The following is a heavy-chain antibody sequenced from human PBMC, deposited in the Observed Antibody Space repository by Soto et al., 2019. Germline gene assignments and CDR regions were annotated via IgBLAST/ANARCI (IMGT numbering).Heavy chain of an antibody. V-gene: IGHV4-31*03. J-gene: IGHJ6*02. CDR2: IYYSGST. Sequence: SETLSLTCTVSGGSISSGGYYWSWIRQHPGKGLEWIGYIYYSGSTYYNPSLKSRVTISVDTSKNQFSLKLSSVTAADTAVYYCARAVGEVVPAAGYYYYYGMDVWGQGTTVTVSS. D-gene: IGHD2-2*01. CDR3: ARAVGEVVPAAGYYYYYGMDV. CDR1: GGSISSGGYY.